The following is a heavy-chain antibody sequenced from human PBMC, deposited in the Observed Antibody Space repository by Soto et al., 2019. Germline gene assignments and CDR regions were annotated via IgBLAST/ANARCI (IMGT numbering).Heavy chain of an antibody. CDR3: ARMGGSGKNGMDV. CDR1: GFSLSTSGMR. V-gene: IGHV2-70*04. Sequence: GSGPTLVNPTQTLTLTCTFSGFSLSTSGMRVSWIRQPPGKALEWLARIDWDDDKFYSTSLKTRLTISKDTSKNQVVLAMTNMDPVDTATYYCARMGGSGKNGMDVWGQGTTVTVSS. D-gene: IGHD3-10*01. J-gene: IGHJ6*02. CDR2: IDWDDDK.